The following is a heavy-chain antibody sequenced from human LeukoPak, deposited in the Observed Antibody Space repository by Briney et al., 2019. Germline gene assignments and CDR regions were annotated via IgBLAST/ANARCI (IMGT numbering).Heavy chain of an antibody. CDR2: ISGRGDST. Sequence: GGSLRLSCAASGFTFSSYAMNWGRQAPGKGLEWVSAISGRGDSTYYADSVKGRFTISRDNSKNTLYLQMNSLRAEDTAVYYCAKGPLSGSHYDFYDWGQGTLVTVSS. D-gene: IGHD1-26*01. CDR3: AKGPLSGSHYDFYD. CDR1: GFTFSSYA. J-gene: IGHJ4*02. V-gene: IGHV3-23*01.